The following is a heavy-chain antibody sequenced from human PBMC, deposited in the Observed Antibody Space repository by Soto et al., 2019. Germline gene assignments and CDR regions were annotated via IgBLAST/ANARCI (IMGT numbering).Heavy chain of an antibody. J-gene: IGHJ6*02. D-gene: IGHD3-9*01. CDR3: ARDQYDILTGYHYYYGMDV. V-gene: IGHV3-33*01. CDR1: GFTFSSYG. CDR2: IWYDGSNK. Sequence: GGSLRLSCAASGFTFSSYGMHWVRQAPGKGLEWVAVIWYDGSNKYYADSVKGRFTISRDNSKNTLYLQMNSLRAEDTAVYYCARDQYDILTGYHYYYGMDVWGQGTTVTV.